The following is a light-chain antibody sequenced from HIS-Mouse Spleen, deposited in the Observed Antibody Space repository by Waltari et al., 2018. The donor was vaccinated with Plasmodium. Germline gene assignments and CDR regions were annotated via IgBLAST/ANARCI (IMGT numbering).Light chain of an antibody. J-gene: IGLJ1*01. CDR3: YSAADNNLGV. CDR1: VLATKY. V-gene: IGLV3-27*01. CDR2: KDS. Sequence: SYELTQPSSVSVSPGQTARITCSGDVLATKYARGFQQKPGQAPVLVIYKDSERPSGIPERFSGSSSGTTVTLTISGAQVEDEADYYCYSAADNNLGVFGTGTKVTVL.